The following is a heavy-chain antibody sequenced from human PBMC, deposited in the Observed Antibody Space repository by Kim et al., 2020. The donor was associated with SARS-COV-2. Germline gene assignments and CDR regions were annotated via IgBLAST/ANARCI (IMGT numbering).Heavy chain of an antibody. CDR1: GGSISSYY. J-gene: IGHJ6*02. V-gene: IGHV4-59*01. CDR2: IYYSGST. D-gene: IGHD3-3*01. Sequence: SETLSLTCTVSGGSISSYYWSWIRQPPGKGLEWIGYIYYSGSTNYNPSLKSRVTISVDTSKNQFSLKLSSVTAADTAVYYCARAGQSYDFWSGYYPGYYYYGMDVWGQGTTVTVSS. CDR3: ARAGQSYDFWSGYYPGYYYYGMDV.